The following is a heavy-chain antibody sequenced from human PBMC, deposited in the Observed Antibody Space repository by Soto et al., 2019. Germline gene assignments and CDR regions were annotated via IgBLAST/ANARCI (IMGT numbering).Heavy chain of an antibody. CDR1: GFTFSSYS. CDR3: AREDSGWYLYFDY. J-gene: IGHJ4*02. CDR2: ISSRSSYI. D-gene: IGHD6-19*01. Sequence: EVQLVGSGGGLVKPGGSLRLSCAASGFTFSSYSMNWVRQAPGKGLEWVSSISSRSSYIYYADSVKGRFTISRDNAKNSLYLQMNSLRAEDTAVYYCAREDSGWYLYFDYWGQGTLVTVSS. V-gene: IGHV3-21*01.